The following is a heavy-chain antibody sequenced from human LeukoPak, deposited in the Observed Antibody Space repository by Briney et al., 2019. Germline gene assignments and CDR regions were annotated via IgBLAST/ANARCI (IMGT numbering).Heavy chain of an antibody. D-gene: IGHD6-19*01. CDR3: ARVYKWLEHDNAFDI. Sequence: GASVKVSCKASGYTFTSYGISWVRQAPGQGLEWMGWISAYNGNTNYAQKLQGRVTMTTDTSTSTAYMELRSLRSDDTAVYYCARVYKWLEHDNAFDIWGQGTMVTVSS. CDR2: ISAYNGNT. V-gene: IGHV1-18*01. J-gene: IGHJ3*02. CDR1: GYTFTSYG.